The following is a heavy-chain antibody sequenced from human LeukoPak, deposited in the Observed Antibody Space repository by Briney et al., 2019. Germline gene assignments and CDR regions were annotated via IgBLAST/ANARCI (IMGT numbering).Heavy chain of an antibody. D-gene: IGHD1-26*01. Sequence: ASVKVSCKPSGYTSTSFDINWVRHAPGERLWWMVWINPKIGNPGYAQKFQGRVTMTRNTSISTGYMELSSLRSEDTAVYYCARGHSKNQKWELLRMGDYWGQGTLVTVSS. CDR1: GYTSTSFD. CDR3: ARGHSKNQKWELLRMGDY. J-gene: IGHJ4*02. V-gene: IGHV1-8*01. CDR2: INPKIGNP.